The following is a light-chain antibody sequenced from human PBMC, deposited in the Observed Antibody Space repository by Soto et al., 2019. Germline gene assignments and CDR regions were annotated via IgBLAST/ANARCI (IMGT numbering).Light chain of an antibody. CDR3: QQFNSYPIT. CDR2: DVS. V-gene: IGKV1-13*02. Sequence: AFPLTQSPSSLSASVGDRVTITCRASQDIRGALAWYQQKPGKAPKILIYDVSTLESGVPSRFSGSSSGTDFSLTISSLQPVDFATYYGQQFNSYPITFGPGTRLEIK. J-gene: IGKJ5*01. CDR1: QDIRGA.